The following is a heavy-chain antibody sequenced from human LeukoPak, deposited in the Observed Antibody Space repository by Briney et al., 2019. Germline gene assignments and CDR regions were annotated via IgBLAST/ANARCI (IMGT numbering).Heavy chain of an antibody. CDR2: ISSSGSTI. V-gene: IGHV3-48*03. CDR3: ARVVSSWYQLDYYYMDV. D-gene: IGHD6-13*01. J-gene: IGHJ6*03. CDR1: GFTFSSYE. Sequence: GGSLRLSCAASGFTFSSYEMNWVRQAPGKGLEWVSYISSSGSTIYYADSVKGRFTISRDNAKNSLYLQMNSLRAEDTAVYYCARVVSSWYQLDYYYMDVWGKGTTVTVSS.